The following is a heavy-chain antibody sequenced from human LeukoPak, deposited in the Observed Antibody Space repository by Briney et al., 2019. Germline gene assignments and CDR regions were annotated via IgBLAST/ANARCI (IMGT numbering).Heavy chain of an antibody. CDR3: AGVLGAY. CDR1: GGSFSGYY. V-gene: IGHV4-34*01. J-gene: IGHJ4*02. D-gene: IGHD1-26*01. Sequence: SETLSLTCAVYGGSFSGYYWSWIRQPPGKELEWIGEINHSGSTNYNPSLKSRVTISVDTSKNQFSLKLSSVTAADTAVYYCAGVLGAYWGQGTLVTVSS. CDR2: INHSGST.